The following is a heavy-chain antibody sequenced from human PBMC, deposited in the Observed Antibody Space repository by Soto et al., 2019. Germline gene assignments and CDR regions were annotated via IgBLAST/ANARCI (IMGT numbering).Heavy chain of an antibody. CDR1: GYTFTSYY. Sequence: ASVKVSCKASGYTFTSYYMHWVRQAPGQGLEWMGIINPSGGSTSYAQKFQGRVTMTRDTSTSTVYMELSSLRSEDTAVYYCARDLSSPIGSPWFDPWGQGTRVTVSS. V-gene: IGHV1-46*01. D-gene: IGHD3-10*01. CDR3: ARDLSSPIGSPWFDP. J-gene: IGHJ5*02. CDR2: INPSGGST.